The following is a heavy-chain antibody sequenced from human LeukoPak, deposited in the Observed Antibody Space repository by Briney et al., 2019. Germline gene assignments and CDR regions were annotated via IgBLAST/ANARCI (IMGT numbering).Heavy chain of an antibody. CDR2: ISGYNGNT. CDR1: GYTFTRYG. Sequence: ASVKVSCKASGYTFTRYGISWVRQAPGQGLEWMGWISGYNGNTKYAQKVQGRVTMTTDTSTSTAYMELGSLRFDDTAVYYCAREASGAPGTREFDYWGQGTLVTVS. J-gene: IGHJ4*02. CDR3: AREASGAPGTREFDY. D-gene: IGHD6-13*01. V-gene: IGHV1-18*01.